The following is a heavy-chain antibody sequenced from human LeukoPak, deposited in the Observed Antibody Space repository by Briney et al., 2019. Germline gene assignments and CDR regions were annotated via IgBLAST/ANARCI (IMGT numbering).Heavy chain of an antibody. Sequence: SVKVSCKASGGTFSSYAISWVRQAPGQGLEWMGGIIPIFGTANYAQKFQGRVTITADKSTSTAYMELSSLRSEDTAVYYCARLGSLLTSFDYWGQGTLVTVSS. CDR3: ARLGSLLTSFDY. V-gene: IGHV1-69*06. CDR2: IIPIFGTA. J-gene: IGHJ4*02. D-gene: IGHD3-16*01. CDR1: GGTFSSYA.